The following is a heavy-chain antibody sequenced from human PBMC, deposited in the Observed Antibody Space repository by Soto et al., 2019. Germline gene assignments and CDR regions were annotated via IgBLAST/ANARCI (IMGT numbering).Heavy chain of an antibody. CDR1: GGSISSSSYY. D-gene: IGHD5-18*01. Sequence: SETLSLTCTVSGGSISSSSYYWGWIRQPPGKGLEWIGSIYYSGSTYYNPSLKSRVTISVDTSKNQFSLKLSSVTAADTAVYYCARHAPHPWIQLLNWFDPWGQGTLVTVSS. J-gene: IGHJ5*02. V-gene: IGHV4-39*01. CDR3: ARHAPHPWIQLLNWFDP. CDR2: IYYSGST.